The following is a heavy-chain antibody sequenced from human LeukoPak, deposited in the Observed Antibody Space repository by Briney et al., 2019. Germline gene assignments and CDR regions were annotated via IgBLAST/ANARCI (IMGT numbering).Heavy chain of an antibody. J-gene: IGHJ3*02. V-gene: IGHV3-11*01. D-gene: IGHD6-13*01. CDR3: ARAGRIAAARGAFDI. CDR1: EYTFRDYY. CDR2: ISSSGSTI. Sequence: GGALRLSSAHPEYTFRDYYMSWIRDAPGNGLEWGSYISSSGSTIYYADSVKGRFTISRDNAKNSLYLQMNSLRAEDTAVYYCARAGRIAAARGAFDIWGQGTMVTVSS.